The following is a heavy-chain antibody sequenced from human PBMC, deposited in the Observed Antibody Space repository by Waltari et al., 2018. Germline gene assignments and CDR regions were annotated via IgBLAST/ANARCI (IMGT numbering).Heavy chain of an antibody. CDR1: GYTFTSYG. CDR2: ISAYNGNT. Sequence: QVQLVQSGAEVKKPGASVKVSCTASGYTFTSYGISWVRQAPGQGLEWMGWISAYNGNTNYAQKLQGRVTMTTDTSTSTAYMELRSLRSDDTAVYYCARAFYYDSSGYYLFDYWGQGTLVTVSS. D-gene: IGHD3-22*01. V-gene: IGHV1-18*01. J-gene: IGHJ4*02. CDR3: ARAFYYDSSGYYLFDY.